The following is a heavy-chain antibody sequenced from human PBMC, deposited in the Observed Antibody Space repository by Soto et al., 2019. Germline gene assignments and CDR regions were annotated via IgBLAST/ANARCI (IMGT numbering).Heavy chain of an antibody. Sequence: SETLSLTCTVSGGSVSSGSYYWSWIRQPPGKGLEWIGYIYYSGSTNYNPSLKSRVTISVDTSKNQFSLKLSSVTAADTAVYYCARDQKVAGRGYYYYYYGMDVWGQGTTVTVPS. CDR1: GGSVSSGSYY. J-gene: IGHJ6*02. CDR2: IYYSGST. V-gene: IGHV4-61*01. CDR3: ARDQKVAGRGYYYYYYGMDV. D-gene: IGHD6-19*01.